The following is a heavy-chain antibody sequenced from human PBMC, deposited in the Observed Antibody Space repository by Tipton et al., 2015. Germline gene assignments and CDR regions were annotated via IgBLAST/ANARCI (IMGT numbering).Heavy chain of an antibody. CDR1: SDSISKYY. CDR2: IQYSGST. CDR3: ACQDYDSLTRDYQTVDY. V-gene: IGHV4-59*08. J-gene: IGHJ4*02. Sequence: TLSLTCSVSSDSISKYYWSWIRQPPGKELEWIGDIQYSGSTNYNPSLKSRVTMSRDTSKNQFSLKLTSVTAADTAVYYCACQDYDSLTRDYQTVDYWGQGTLVTVSS. D-gene: IGHD3-9*01.